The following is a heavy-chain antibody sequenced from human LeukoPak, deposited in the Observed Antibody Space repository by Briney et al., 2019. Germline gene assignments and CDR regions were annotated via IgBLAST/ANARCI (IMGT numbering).Heavy chain of an antibody. CDR1: GFTFSSYA. V-gene: IGHV3-23*01. Sequence: GGSLRLSCAPSGFTFSSYAMTWVRQAPGKGLEWVSALSASGTATYYADSVQGRFSISRDNSKNTLFLQMNRLRDGDTAVYYCARDSDWAFDNWGQGTLVTVSS. CDR3: ARDSDWAFDN. D-gene: IGHD2-21*02. CDR2: LSASGTAT. J-gene: IGHJ4*02.